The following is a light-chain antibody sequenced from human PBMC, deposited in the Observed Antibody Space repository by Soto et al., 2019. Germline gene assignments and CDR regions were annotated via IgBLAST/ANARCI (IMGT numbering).Light chain of an antibody. J-gene: IGLJ2*01. V-gene: IGLV2-23*01. CDR3: YSYAGRSTSV. CDR2: EDD. CDR1: SSDDGSYNL. Sequence: QSVLTQPASVSGSPGQSITISCTGTSSDDGSYNLVSWYQHYPGKAPKLMIYEDDERHSGVSNRFSGSKSGNTASLTISGLQAEDEADYYCYSYAGRSTSVFGGGTKVTVL.